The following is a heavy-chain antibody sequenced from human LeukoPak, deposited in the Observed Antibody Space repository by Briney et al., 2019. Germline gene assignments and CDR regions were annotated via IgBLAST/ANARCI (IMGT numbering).Heavy chain of an antibody. CDR3: AKGENSKTYPVSGY. J-gene: IGHJ4*02. CDR2: ISSDGVSK. CDR1: GFTFSSYG. D-gene: IGHD2/OR15-2a*01. V-gene: IGHV3-30*18. Sequence: GGSLRLSCAASGFTFSSYGMHWVRQAPGKGLEWVAVISSDGVSKYYTDSVKGRFTISRDNSKNTLYLQMNSLRAEDTAVYYCAKGENSKTYPVSGYWGQETLVTVSS.